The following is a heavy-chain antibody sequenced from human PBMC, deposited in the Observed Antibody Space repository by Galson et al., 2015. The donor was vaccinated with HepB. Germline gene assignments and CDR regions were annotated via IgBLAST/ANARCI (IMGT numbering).Heavy chain of an antibody. D-gene: IGHD3-10*01. CDR2: INHSGST. CDR3: ARGPSITMVRGARGADFDY. V-gene: IGHV4-34*01. J-gene: IGHJ4*02. Sequence: SETLSLTCAVYGGSFSGYYWSWIRQPPGKGLEWIGEINHSGSTNYNPSLKGRVTISVDTSKNQFSLKLSSVTAADTAVYYCARGPSITMVRGARGADFDYWGQGTLVTVSS. CDR1: GGSFSGYY.